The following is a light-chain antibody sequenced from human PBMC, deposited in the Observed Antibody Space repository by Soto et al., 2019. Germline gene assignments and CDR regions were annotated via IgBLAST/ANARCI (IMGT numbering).Light chain of an antibody. CDR3: QLYSRSPRQIT. J-gene: IGKJ5*01. CDR2: GAS. Sequence: EVGMTQSPATLSVSAGERATLSCGASQSVRSYLAWYQQKPGQAPRLLIYGASSRATGIPDRFSGSGSGTDCTLTISRLEPEDFAVYYCQLYSRSPRQITFGQGTRLEIK. V-gene: IGKV3-20*01. CDR1: QSVRSY.